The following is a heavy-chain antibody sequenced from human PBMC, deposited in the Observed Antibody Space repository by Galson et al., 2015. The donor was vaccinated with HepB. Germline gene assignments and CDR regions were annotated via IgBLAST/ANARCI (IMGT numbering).Heavy chain of an antibody. CDR3: ARDRFGSAVAGIWNY. D-gene: IGHD6-19*01. Sequence: SLRLSCAASGFTFSSYGMHWVRQAPGKGLEWVAVIWYDGSNKYYADSVKGRFTISRDNSKNTLYLQMNSLRAEDTAVYYCARDRFGSAVAGIWNYWGQGTLVTVSS. V-gene: IGHV3-33*01. CDR1: GFTFSSYG. CDR2: IWYDGSNK. J-gene: IGHJ4*02.